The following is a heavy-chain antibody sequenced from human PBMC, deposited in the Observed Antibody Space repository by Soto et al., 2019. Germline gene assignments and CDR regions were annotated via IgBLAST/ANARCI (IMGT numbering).Heavy chain of an antibody. J-gene: IGHJ4*02. V-gene: IGHV1-69*13. CDR1: GGTFSIYA. CDR2: IIPIFGTA. Sequence: SVKVSGKASGGTFSIYAISWVLQSPLQWLEWMGGIIPIFGTANYAQKFQGRVTITADESTSTAYMELSSLRSEDTAVYYCASSASYYYDSSGYSHFDYWGQGTLVTVSS. CDR3: ASSASYYYDSSGYSHFDY. D-gene: IGHD3-22*01.